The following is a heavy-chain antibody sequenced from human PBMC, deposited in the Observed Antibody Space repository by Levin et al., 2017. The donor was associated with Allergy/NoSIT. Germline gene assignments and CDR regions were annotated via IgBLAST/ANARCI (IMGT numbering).Heavy chain of an antibody. D-gene: IGHD6-19*01. CDR2: INHSGST. CDR1: GGSFSGYY. V-gene: IGHV4-34*01. J-gene: IGHJ4*02. Sequence: SETLSLTCAVYGGSFSGYYWSWIRQPPGKGLEWIGEINHSGSTNYNPSLKSRVTISVDTSKNQFSLKLSSVTAADTAVYYCARSSGYSSGLDYWGQGTLVTVSS. CDR3: ARSSGYSSGLDY.